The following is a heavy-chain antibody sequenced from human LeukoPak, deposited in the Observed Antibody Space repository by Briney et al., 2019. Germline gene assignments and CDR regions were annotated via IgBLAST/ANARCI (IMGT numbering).Heavy chain of an antibody. CDR3: AASVSMVRGVITPFDY. Sequence: SETLSLTCAVYGGSFSGYYWNWIRQPPGKGLEWIGEINYSGSTNYNPSLKSRVTISVDTSKNQFSLNMNSVTAADTAVYYCAASVSMVRGVITPFDYWGQGTLVTVSS. CDR1: GGSFSGYY. CDR2: INYSGST. V-gene: IGHV4-34*01. D-gene: IGHD3-10*01. J-gene: IGHJ4*02.